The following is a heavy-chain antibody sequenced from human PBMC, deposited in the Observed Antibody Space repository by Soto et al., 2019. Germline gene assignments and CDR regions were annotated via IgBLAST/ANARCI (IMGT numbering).Heavy chain of an antibody. Sequence: GGSLRLSCAASGFTFSSYAMSWVRQGPGKGLEWVSAISGSGGSTYYADSVKGRFTISRDNSKNTLYLQMNSLRAEDTAVYYCSKVVGGGNLFDYRGQGTLVTVSS. J-gene: IGHJ4*02. D-gene: IGHD2-15*01. CDR3: SKVVGGGNLFDY. V-gene: IGHV3-23*01. CDR1: GFTFSSYA. CDR2: ISGSGGST.